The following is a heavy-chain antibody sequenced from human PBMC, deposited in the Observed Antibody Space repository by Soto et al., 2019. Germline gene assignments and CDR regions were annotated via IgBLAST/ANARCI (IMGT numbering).Heavy chain of an antibody. CDR3: ARMQLSPTGGLEY. V-gene: IGHV2-70*04. J-gene: IGHJ4*02. Sequence: SGPTLVNPTQTLTLTCTFSGFSLSTHGMRVTWIRQPPGKALECLARIDWDDYKFYSTSLRTSVTVSKDTSKNQVVLTMTHMDPVATATYYGARMQLSPTGGLEYLGQGAKVTFSS. CDR2: IDWDDYK. CDR1: GFSLSTHGMR. D-gene: IGHD1-1*01.